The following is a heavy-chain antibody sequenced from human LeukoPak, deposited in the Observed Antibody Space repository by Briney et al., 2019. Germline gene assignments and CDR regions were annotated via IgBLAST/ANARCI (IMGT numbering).Heavy chain of an antibody. CDR2: IYTSGRT. V-gene: IGHV4-4*07. Sequence: LETLSLTCTVSGGSISSYYWSWIRQPAGKGLEWIGRIYTSGRTNYNPSLKSRVTMSVDTSKNQFSLKLSSVTAADTAVYYCAREPIRSITIPIWGQGTMVTVSS. CDR3: AREPIRSITIPI. CDR1: GGSISSYY. D-gene: IGHD3-3*01. J-gene: IGHJ3*02.